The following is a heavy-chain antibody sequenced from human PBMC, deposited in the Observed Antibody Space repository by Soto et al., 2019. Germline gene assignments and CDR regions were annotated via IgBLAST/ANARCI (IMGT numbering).Heavy chain of an antibody. J-gene: IGHJ6*02. V-gene: IGHV3-30*04. D-gene: IGHD1-26*01. CDR2: IRYDGSNK. CDR3: ARDGKMQRGSPDDYYYYYGMDV. CDR1: GFTFSSYA. Sequence: GGSLRLSCAASGFTFSSYAMSWVRQAPGKGLEWVSAIRYDGSNKYYADSVKGRFTISRDNSKNTLYLQMNSLRAEDTAVYYCARDGKMQRGSPDDYYYYYGMDVWGQGTTVTVSS.